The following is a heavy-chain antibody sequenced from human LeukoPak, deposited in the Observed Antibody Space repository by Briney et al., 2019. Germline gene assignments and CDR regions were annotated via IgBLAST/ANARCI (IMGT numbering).Heavy chain of an antibody. CDR1: GLIITNFD. V-gene: IGHV1-18*01. CDR3: AASTRGGVSNAGHYYSYMDV. J-gene: IGHJ6*03. CDR2: ISADSGNS. Sequence: ASVKVSCKASGLIITNFDITWVRQAPGRGLEWVGWISADSGNSNSAPKFRGRVTMTADTSTTTAYMDLRGLTSDDTAVYYCAASTRGGVSNAGHYYSYMDVWGKGTTVTISS. D-gene: IGHD3-16*01.